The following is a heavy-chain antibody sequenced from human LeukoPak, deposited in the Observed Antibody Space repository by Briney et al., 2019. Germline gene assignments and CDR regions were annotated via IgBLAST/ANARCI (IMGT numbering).Heavy chain of an antibody. CDR1: GFTFDDYG. V-gene: IGHV3-20*04. D-gene: IGHD2-15*01. CDR2: INWNGGST. CDR3: ARSPWVCSGGSCYSYYYYYMDV. J-gene: IGHJ6*03. Sequence: GGSLRLSCAASGFTFDDYGMSWVRQAPGKGLEWVSGINWNGGSTGYADSVKGRFTISRDNAKNSLYLQMNSLRAEDTALYYCARSPWVCSGGSCYSYYYYYMDVWGKGTTVTVSS.